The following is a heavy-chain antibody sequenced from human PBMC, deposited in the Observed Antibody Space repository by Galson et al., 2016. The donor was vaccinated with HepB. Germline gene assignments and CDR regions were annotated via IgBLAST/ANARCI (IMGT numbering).Heavy chain of an antibody. CDR1: GYTFTSYD. V-gene: IGHV1-8*01. J-gene: IGHJ6*02. CDR2: MNPNSGNT. CDR3: ARGLLPRYFDWFYYYYGMDV. D-gene: IGHD3-9*01. Sequence: SVKVSCKASGYTFTSYDINWVRQATGQGLEWMGWMNPNSGNTGYAQTFQGRVTMTRNTSISTAYMELSSLRSEDTAVYYCARGLLPRYFDWFYYYYGMDVWGQGTTVTVSS.